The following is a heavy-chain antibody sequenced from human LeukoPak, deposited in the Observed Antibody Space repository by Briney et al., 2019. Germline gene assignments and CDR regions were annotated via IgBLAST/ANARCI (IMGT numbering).Heavy chain of an antibody. CDR1: GGSFSGYY. V-gene: IGHV4-59*10. Sequence: SETLSLTCAVYGGSFSGYYWSWIRQPAGKGLEWIGRIYTSGSTNYNPSLKSRVTMSVDTSKNQFSLKLSSVTAADTAVYYCARVSAYVGSGWFFDYWGQGTLVTVSS. CDR2: IYTSGST. D-gene: IGHD6-19*01. CDR3: ARVSAYVGSGWFFDY. J-gene: IGHJ4*02.